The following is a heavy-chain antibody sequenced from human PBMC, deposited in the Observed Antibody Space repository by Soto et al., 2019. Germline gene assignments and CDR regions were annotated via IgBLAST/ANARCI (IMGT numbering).Heavy chain of an antibody. J-gene: IGHJ6*03. CDR3: ARDRAGTKNYMDV. D-gene: IGHD1-7*01. CDR1: GFIFSGYN. CDR2: ISSGSSTI. V-gene: IGHV3-48*01. Sequence: EVQLVESGGGLEQPGWSLRLSCAASGFIFSGYNMNWVRQAPGKGLEWVSYISSGSSTINYADSVKGRFTISRDNAKNSLYLQMNSLRAEDTAVYYCARDRAGTKNYMDVWGKGTTVTVSS.